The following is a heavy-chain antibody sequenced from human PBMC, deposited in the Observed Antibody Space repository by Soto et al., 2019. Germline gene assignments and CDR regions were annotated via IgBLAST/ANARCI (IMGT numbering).Heavy chain of an antibody. CDR2: IYHSGST. J-gene: IGHJ5*02. V-gene: IGHV4-4*02. Sequence: QVQLQESGPGLVKPSGTLSLTCAVSGGSISSSNWWSWVRQPPGKGLEWIGEIYHSGSTNYIPSRKRRVTISVGKSQNQCSLKLSSVPAAYTAVYYCARDYMVRGVMRGFDPWGQGTLVTVSS. CDR3: ARDYMVRGVMRGFDP. CDR1: GGSISSSNW. D-gene: IGHD3-10*01.